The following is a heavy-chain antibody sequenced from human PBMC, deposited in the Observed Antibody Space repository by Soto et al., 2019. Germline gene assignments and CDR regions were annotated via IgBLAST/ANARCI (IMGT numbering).Heavy chain of an antibody. V-gene: IGHV1-3*05. D-gene: IGHD6-19*01. J-gene: IGHJ4*02. CDR3: ARAVAVPADFDY. Sequence: QVQLVQSGAEEKKPGASVKVSCKASGYTFTGYAMHWVRQAPGQRLEWMGWINAGNGNTKYSQKFQARDTITRDTSASTAYMELSSLRSEDTAVYYCARAVAVPADFDYWGQGTLVTVSS. CDR2: INAGNGNT. CDR1: GYTFTGYA.